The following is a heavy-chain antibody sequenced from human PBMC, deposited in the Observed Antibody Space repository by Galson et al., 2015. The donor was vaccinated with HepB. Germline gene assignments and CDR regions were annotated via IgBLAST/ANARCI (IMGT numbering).Heavy chain of an antibody. CDR3: AVGSSSFDY. CDR2: ISYDGSNK. Sequence: SLRLSCAASGFTFSSYAMHWVRQAPGKGLEWVAVISYDGSNKYYADSVKGRFTISRDNSKNTLYLQMNSLRAEDTAVYYCAVGSSSFDYWGQGTLVTVSS. V-gene: IGHV3-30-3*01. D-gene: IGHD6-6*01. CDR1: GFTFSSYA. J-gene: IGHJ4*02.